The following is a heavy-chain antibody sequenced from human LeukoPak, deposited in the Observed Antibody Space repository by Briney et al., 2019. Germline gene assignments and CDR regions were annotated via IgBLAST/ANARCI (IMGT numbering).Heavy chain of an antibody. D-gene: IGHD2-2*02. CDR1: GFTFSSYA. J-gene: IGHJ3*02. Sequence: GGSLRLSCAASGFTFSSYAMSWVRQAPGKGLEWVSAISGSGGSTYYADSVKGRFTISRDNSKNTLYLQMNSLRAEDTAVYHCAKYVQYCSSTSCYTDAFDIWGQGTMVTVSS. CDR2: ISGSGGST. V-gene: IGHV3-23*01. CDR3: AKYVQYCSSTSCYTDAFDI.